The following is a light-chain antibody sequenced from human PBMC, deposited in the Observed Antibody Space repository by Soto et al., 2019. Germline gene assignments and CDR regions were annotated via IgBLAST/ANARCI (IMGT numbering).Light chain of an antibody. V-gene: IGLV2-14*01. J-gene: IGLJ2*01. CDR2: EVS. Sequence: QSALTQPASVSGSPGQSITISCTGTSSDVGDYDYVSWYQQYAGKAPKMMIYEVSNRPSGVSNRFSGSKSGNTASLTISGLQAEDEADYYCSSYRSSNTLLFGGGPKVTVL. CDR3: SSYRSSNTLL. CDR1: SSDVGDYDY.